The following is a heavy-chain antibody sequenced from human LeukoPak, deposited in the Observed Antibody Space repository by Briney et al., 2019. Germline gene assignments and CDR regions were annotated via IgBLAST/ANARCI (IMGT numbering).Heavy chain of an antibody. J-gene: IGHJ6*02. V-gene: IGHV4-30-2*01. D-gene: IGHD3-3*01. Sequence: PSETLSLTCTVSGGSISSGGHSWSWIRQPPGKGLEWVGYIYHSGSGSTYYNPSLKSRVTISIDKSKNQFSLKLNSVTAADTAVYYCARATIFGVVDHYYGMDVWGQGTTVTVSS. CDR3: ARATIFGVVDHYYGMDV. CDR2: IYHSGSGST. CDR1: GGSISSGGHS.